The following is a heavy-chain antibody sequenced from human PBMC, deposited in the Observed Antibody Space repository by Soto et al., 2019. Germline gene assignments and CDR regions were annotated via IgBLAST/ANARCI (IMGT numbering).Heavy chain of an antibody. V-gene: IGHV4-39*01. CDR2: IFYSGST. Sequence: QLQLQESGPGLVKPSETLSLTCTVSGGSISSSRYYWAWIRQPPGKGLEWIGSIFYSGSTYYNPSLKSRVTISVDTSKNQFSLSLSSVTAADTAVYYCARTEGQQLVQNDYWGQGTLVTVSS. CDR1: GGSISSSRYY. CDR3: ARTEGQQLVQNDY. D-gene: IGHD6-13*01. J-gene: IGHJ4*02.